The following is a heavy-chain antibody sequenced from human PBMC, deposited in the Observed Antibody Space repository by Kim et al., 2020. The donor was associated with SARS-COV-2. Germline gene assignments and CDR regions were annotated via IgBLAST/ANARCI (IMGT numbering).Heavy chain of an antibody. V-gene: IGHV1-46*01. Sequence: ASVKVSCKASGYTFTSYYMHWVRQAPGQGLEWMGIIYPSNGSADYAQRFRGRVTMARDTSTSTVYMELSSLRSEDTAVYYCARGYYDSSGYYSREEYLQHWGQGTLVTVSS. CDR2: IYPSNGSA. CDR1: GYTFTSYY. CDR3: ARGYYDSSGYYSREEYLQH. D-gene: IGHD3-22*01. J-gene: IGHJ1*01.